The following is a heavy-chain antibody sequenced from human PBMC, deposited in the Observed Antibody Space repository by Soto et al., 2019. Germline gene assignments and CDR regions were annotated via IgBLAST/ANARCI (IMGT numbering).Heavy chain of an antibody. CDR2: ISGSGGST. J-gene: IGHJ5*02. D-gene: IGHD3-9*01. Sequence: EVQLLESGGGLVQPGGSLRLSCAASGFTFSSYAMSWVRQAPGKGLEWVSAISGSGGSTYYADAVKGRFTISRDNSKNTPYLQMNSLRAEDTAVYYCAKAYSRTIPFNRFDPWGQGTLVTVSS. CDR3: AKAYSRTIPFNRFDP. V-gene: IGHV3-23*01. CDR1: GFTFSSYA.